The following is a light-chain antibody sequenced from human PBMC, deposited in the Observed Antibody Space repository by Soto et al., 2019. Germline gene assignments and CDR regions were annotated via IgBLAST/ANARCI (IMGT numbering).Light chain of an antibody. J-gene: IGKJ1*01. CDR1: QSISSW. CDR3: QHQG. Sequence: DIQMTQSPSTLSASVGDRVTITCRASQSISSWLAWYQQKPGKAPKLLIYGASTLESGVPSRFSGSGSGTDFTLTISGLQPDEFATYYCQHQGFGQGTKVEIK. CDR2: GAS. V-gene: IGKV1-5*01.